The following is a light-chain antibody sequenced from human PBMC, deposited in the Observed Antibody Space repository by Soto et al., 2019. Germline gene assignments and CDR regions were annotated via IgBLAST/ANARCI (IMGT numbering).Light chain of an antibody. V-gene: IGKV3-20*01. CDR2: GAS. Sequence: EIVLTQFPGTLSLSPGGRATLSCRASQSVSRRLAWYQHRPGQSPRLLISGASMRASGVPVRFSGSGSGTDFTLTISRLEPEDFATYYCQKYNSAPPFTFGPGTKVDIK. J-gene: IGKJ3*01. CDR1: QSVSRR. CDR3: QKYNSAPPFT.